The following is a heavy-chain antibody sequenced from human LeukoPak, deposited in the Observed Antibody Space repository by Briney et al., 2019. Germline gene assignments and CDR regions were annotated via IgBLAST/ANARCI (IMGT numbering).Heavy chain of an antibody. Sequence: ASVKVSCKASGYTFSAYGISWVRQAPGQGLEWMGWIYTYNGNANYAEHLQGRVTLTSVSSTTTVYMELRNLTSDDTAVYYCARDSSPVAGVGLFWGQGTLVTVSS. CDR1: GYTFSAYG. J-gene: IGHJ4*02. CDR3: ARDSSPVAGVGLF. CDR2: IYTYNGNA. V-gene: IGHV1-18*01. D-gene: IGHD6-19*01.